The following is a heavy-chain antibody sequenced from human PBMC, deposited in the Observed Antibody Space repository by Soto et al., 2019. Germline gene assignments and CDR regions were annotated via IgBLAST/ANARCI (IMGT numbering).Heavy chain of an antibody. CDR2: VNPSGGHT. V-gene: IGHV1-46*01. Sequence: QVQLVQSGAEVKKPGTSVKVSCKASGDTFTDYYIHCVRQAPGQGLEWMGTVNPSGGHTTYAQHFLGRMTMTRDTSTSTPYMELTSLTSEDTAVYYCARGGHVVVVTAALDFWGQGTLVTVSS. CDR3: ARGGHVVVVTAALDF. CDR1: GDTFTDYY. D-gene: IGHD2-21*02. J-gene: IGHJ4*02.